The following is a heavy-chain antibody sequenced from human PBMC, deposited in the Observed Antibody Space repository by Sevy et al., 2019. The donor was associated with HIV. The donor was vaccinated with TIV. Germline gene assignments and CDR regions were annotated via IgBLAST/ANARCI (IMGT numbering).Heavy chain of an antibody. CDR3: ARDRGGSGDFDY. Sequence: ASVKVSCKASGYTFTSYVMHWVRQAPGQRLQWMGWINTGNGDTKCSETLQGRVTITRDTSASTAYMELSSLRSEDTAVYYCARDRGGSGDFDYWGQGTLVTVSS. V-gene: IGHV1-3*04. CDR1: GYTFTSYV. D-gene: IGHD3-10*01. J-gene: IGHJ4*02. CDR2: INTGNGDT.